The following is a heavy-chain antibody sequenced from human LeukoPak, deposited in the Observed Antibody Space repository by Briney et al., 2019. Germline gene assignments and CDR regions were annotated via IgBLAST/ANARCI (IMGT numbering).Heavy chain of an antibody. CDR1: GFTFSSYA. CDR3: ARETYYYGSGSYIDY. CDR2: ISYDGSNK. D-gene: IGHD3-10*01. V-gene: IGHV3-30-3*01. Sequence: GRSLRLSCAASGFTFSSYAMHWVPQAPGKGLEWVAVISYDGSNKYYADSVKGRFTISRDNSKNTLYLQMNSLRAEDTAVYYCARETYYYGSGSYIDYWGQGTLVTVS. J-gene: IGHJ4*02.